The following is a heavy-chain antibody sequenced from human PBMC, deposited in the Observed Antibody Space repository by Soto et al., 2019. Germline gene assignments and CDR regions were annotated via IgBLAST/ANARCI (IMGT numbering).Heavy chain of an antibody. CDR1: GFTFSSYG. J-gene: IGHJ6*02. CDR2: ISYDGSNK. V-gene: IGHV3-30*18. CDR3: AKELLAAALMDV. Sequence: GGSMRLSCAASGFTFSSYGMHWVRQAPGKGLEWVAVISYDGSNKYYADSVKGRFTISRDNSKNTLYLQMNSLRAEDTAVYYCAKELLAAALMDVWGQGTTVTVSS. D-gene: IGHD6-13*01.